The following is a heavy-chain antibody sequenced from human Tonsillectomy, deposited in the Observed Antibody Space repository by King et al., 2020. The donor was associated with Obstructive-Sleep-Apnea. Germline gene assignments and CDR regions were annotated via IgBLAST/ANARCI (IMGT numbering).Heavy chain of an antibody. D-gene: IGHD3-3*01. CDR3: ARWNGYQIYGLDV. CDR2: IYPGDSDT. J-gene: IGHJ6*02. V-gene: IGHV5-51*01. Sequence: EVQLVESGAEVKKPGESLKISCKGSEYSFTKYWIGWVRQMPGKGLEWMGIIYPGDSDTRYSPSFQVQVTISADKSISTAYLQWSSLKASDTAMYYCARWNGYQIYGLDVWGQGTTVTVSS. CDR1: EYSFTKYW.